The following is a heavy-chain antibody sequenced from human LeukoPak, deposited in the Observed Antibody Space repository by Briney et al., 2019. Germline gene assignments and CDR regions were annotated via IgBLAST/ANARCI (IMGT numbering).Heavy chain of an antibody. J-gene: IGHJ4*02. CDR1: GFTFSSYA. CDR3: AKGGIVGATITPFYFDY. D-gene: IGHD1-26*01. V-gene: IGHV3-23*01. CDR2: ISGSGGRT. Sequence: PGGSLRLSCAASGFTFSSYAMIWVRQAPGKGLEWVSGISGSGGRTYFADSVKGQFTISRDNSKNTLYLQMNSLRAEDTAVYYCAKGGIVGATITPFYFDYWGQGTLVTVSS.